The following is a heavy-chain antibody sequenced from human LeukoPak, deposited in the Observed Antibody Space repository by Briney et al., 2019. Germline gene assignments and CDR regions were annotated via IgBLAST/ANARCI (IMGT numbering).Heavy chain of an antibody. CDR2: ISSSGDYI. CDR3: ARDGVPAYYYAMDV. V-gene: IGHV3-21*01. Sequence: GGSLRLSCAASGFTFNAYSMSWVRQAPGEGLEWVSSISSSGDYIYYADSLKGRFTISRDNAKNSLFLQMDSLRAEDTAVYYCARDGVPAYYYAMDVWGQGATVTVSS. D-gene: IGHD3-16*01. J-gene: IGHJ6*02. CDR1: GFTFNAYS.